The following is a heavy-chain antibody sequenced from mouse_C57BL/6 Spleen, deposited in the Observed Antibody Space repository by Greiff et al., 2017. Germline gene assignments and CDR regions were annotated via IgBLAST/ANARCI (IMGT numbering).Heavy chain of an antibody. CDR3: ARRWDYGSTYYAMDY. D-gene: IGHD1-1*01. Sequence: LVESGAELVKPGASVKISCKASGYAFSSYWMNWVKQRPGKGLEWIGQIYPGDGDTNYHGKFKGKATLTADKSSSTAYMQLSSLTSEDSAVYFCARRWDYGSTYYAMDYWGQGTSVTVSS. CDR1: GYAFSSYW. CDR2: IYPGDGDT. J-gene: IGHJ4*01. V-gene: IGHV1-80*01.